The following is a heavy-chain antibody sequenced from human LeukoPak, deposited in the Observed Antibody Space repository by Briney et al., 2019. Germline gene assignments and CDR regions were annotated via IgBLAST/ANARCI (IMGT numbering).Heavy chain of an antibody. CDR3: ARDYCSSTSCLFDY. D-gene: IGHD2-2*01. V-gene: IGHV1-2*06. CDR1: GYTFTGYH. Sequence: VASVKVSCKASGYTFTGYHMHWVRQAPGQGLEWMGRINPNSGDTNYAQKFQGRVTMTRDTSISTAYVELSRLRSDETAVYYCARDYCSSTSCLFDYWGQGTLVTVSS. CDR2: INPNSGDT. J-gene: IGHJ4*02.